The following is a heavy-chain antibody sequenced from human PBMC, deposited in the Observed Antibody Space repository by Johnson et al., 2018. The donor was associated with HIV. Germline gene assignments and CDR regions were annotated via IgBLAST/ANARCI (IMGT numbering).Heavy chain of an antibody. CDR1: GFTFSNFA. V-gene: IGHV3-30*14. CDR2: MSYDGSNK. CDR3: ARAVADGWFSYDAFDI. J-gene: IGHJ3*02. Sequence: QVQLVESGGGLVQPGGSLRLSCAASGFTFSNFAMHWVRLAPGKGLEWVALMSYDGSNKYYAASVKGRFTISRDNSKNTLYLQMNSLRAEDTAVYYCARAVADGWFSYDAFDIWGQGTMVTVSS. D-gene: IGHD6-19*01.